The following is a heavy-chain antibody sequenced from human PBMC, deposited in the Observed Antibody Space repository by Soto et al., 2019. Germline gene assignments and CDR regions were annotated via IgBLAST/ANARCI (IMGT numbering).Heavy chain of an antibody. Sequence: GASVKVSCKASGYTFTSYGISWVRQAPGQGLEWMGWISAYNGNTNYAQKLQGRVTMTTDTSTSTAYMELRSLRSDDTAVYYCARGPTVTTGFYYYYYMDVWGKGTTGTVSS. CDR2: ISAYNGNT. D-gene: IGHD4-17*01. V-gene: IGHV1-18*01. J-gene: IGHJ6*03. CDR3: ARGPTVTTGFYYYYYMDV. CDR1: GYTFTSYG.